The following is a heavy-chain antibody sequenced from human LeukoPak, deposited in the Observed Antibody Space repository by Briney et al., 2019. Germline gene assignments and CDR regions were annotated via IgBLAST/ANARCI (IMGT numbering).Heavy chain of an antibody. CDR2: INHSGST. V-gene: IGHV4-39*07. J-gene: IGHJ4*02. CDR3: ARVSLVRGAPDYYFDY. CDR1: GGSISSSDFY. Sequence: NPSETLSLTCTVSGGSISSSDFYWGWIRQPPGKGLEWIGEINHSGSTNYNPSLKSRVTISVDTSKNQFSLKLSSVTAADTAVYYCARVSLVRGAPDYYFDYWGQGTLVTVSS. D-gene: IGHD3-10*01.